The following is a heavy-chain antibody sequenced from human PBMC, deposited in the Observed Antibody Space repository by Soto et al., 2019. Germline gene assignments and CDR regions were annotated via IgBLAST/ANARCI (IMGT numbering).Heavy chain of an antibody. D-gene: IGHD3-22*01. CDR1: VGSFSGYY. CDR2: INHSGST. J-gene: IGHJ4*02. Sequence: QVQLQQWGAGLLKPSETLSLTCAVYVGSFSGYYWSWIRQPPGKGLEWIGEINHSGSTNYNPSLKSRVTISVDTSKNQFSLKLSSVTAADTAVYYCARDYYDSSGRPTIDYWGQGTLVTVSS. CDR3: ARDYYDSSGRPTIDY. V-gene: IGHV4-34*01.